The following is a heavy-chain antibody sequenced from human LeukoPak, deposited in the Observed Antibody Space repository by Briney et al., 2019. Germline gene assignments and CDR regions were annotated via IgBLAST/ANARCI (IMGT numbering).Heavy chain of an antibody. D-gene: IGHD2-15*01. CDR2: TSGGGGST. V-gene: IGHV3-23*01. J-gene: IGHJ6*02. CDR1: GFVFSSYA. CDR3: AREETIRVAATFYYYYGMDV. Sequence: GGSLRLSCAASGFVFSSYAMTWVRQTPGKGLEWVSDTSGGGGSTYYADSVKGRFTISRDNSKDTLYLQLNSLRAEDTAVYYCAREETIRVAATFYYYYGMDVWGQGTTVTVSS.